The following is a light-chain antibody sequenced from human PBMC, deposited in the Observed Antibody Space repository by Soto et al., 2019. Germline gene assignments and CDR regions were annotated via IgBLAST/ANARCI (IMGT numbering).Light chain of an antibody. J-gene: IGKJ4*01. CDR2: DTS. CDR3: QQCNSWPLT. V-gene: IGKV3D-15*01. CDR1: QSVGSD. Sequence: IVMTQSPAPLSVSPSERSTLSCKASQSVGSDLAWYQQKPGQAPRLVIYDTSSMATGVPSRISGSGSGTEFTLTISSLQSEDFAVYYCQQCNSWPLTFGGGTKVDIK.